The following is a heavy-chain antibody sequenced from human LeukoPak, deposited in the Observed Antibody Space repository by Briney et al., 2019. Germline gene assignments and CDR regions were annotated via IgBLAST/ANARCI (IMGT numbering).Heavy chain of an antibody. V-gene: IGHV3-21*01. D-gene: IGHD7-27*01. CDR2: ISSTSGNK. CDR3: AKGDVSVTREFDY. CDR1: GFIFSTYS. J-gene: IGHJ4*02. Sequence: GGSLRLSCTAAGFIFSTYSMIWVRQAPGKGLEWVSSISSTSGNKYYADSVKGRFTISRDNAKNSLYLQMNSLRAEDTAVYYCAKGDVSVTREFDYWGQGTLVTVSS.